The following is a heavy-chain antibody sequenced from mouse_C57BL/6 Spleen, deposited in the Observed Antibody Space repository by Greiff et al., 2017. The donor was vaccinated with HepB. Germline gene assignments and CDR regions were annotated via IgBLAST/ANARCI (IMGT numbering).Heavy chain of an antibody. J-gene: IGHJ4*01. V-gene: IGHV14-4*01. CDR2: IDPENGDT. CDR3: TTGLYYDSVYAMDY. CDR1: GFNIKDDY. Sequence: VQLQQSGAELVRPGASVKLSCTASGFNIKDDYMHWVKQRPEQGLEWIGWIDPENGDTEYASKFQGKATITADTSSNTAYLQLSSLTSEDTAVYYCTTGLYYDSVYAMDYWGQGTSVTVSS. D-gene: IGHD2-4*01.